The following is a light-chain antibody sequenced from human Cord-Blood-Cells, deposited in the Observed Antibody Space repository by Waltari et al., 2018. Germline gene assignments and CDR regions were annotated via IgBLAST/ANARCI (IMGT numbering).Light chain of an antibody. CDR2: EVS. V-gene: IGLV2-23*02. Sequence: QPALTQPASVSGSPGQSITLSCTGTSSDVGSYNLVSWYQQHPGKAPKLMIYEVSKRPSGVSNRFAGSKSGNTASLTISGLQAEDEADYYCCSYAGSSTYVFGTGTKVTVL. J-gene: IGLJ1*01. CDR3: CSYAGSSTYV. CDR1: SSDVGSYNL.